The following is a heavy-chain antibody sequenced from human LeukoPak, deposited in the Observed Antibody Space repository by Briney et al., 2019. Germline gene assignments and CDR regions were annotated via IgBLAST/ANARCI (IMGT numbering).Heavy chain of an antibody. CDR3: ARRGIWDLQIGNWFDP. D-gene: IGHD3-16*01. J-gene: IGHJ5*02. V-gene: IGHV4-39*01. CDR1: GDSITTNSYW. Sequence: SETLSLTCSISGDSITTNSYWWGWIRQSPGKGLEWIGSIYSSGNSYYNPSLKTRATISPDTSKNQYSLRLTCVTAADTAIYYCARRGIWDLQIGNWFDPWGQGILVIGSS. CDR2: IYSSGNS.